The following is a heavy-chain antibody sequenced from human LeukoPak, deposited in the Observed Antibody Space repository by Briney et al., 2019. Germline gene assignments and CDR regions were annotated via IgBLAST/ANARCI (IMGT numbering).Heavy chain of an antibody. V-gene: IGHV4-34*01. Sequence: PSETLSLTCDVYGGSFSGYYWSWIRQPPGKGLEWIGEINHSGSTNYNPSLKSRITISVDTSKNQFSLKLSSVTAADTAVYYCARGKRSSGYYYAPYYFDYWGQGTLVTVSS. CDR3: ARGKRSSGYYYAPYYFDY. CDR2: INHSGST. J-gene: IGHJ4*02. CDR1: GGSFSGYY. D-gene: IGHD3-22*01.